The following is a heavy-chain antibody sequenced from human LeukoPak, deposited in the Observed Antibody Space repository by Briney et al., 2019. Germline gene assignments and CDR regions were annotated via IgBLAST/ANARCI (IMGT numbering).Heavy chain of an antibody. CDR1: GFTFNSYW. CDR3: ARFYFPEEHDRAWYEAH. Sequence: GGSLRLSCAASGFTFNSYWMSWVRQAPGKELVWVARIRGDGRATTYADSVKGRLTISRDNAMNTVFLQMKSLRADDTGTYYCARFYFPEEHDRAWYEAHWGQGVLVTVS. V-gene: IGHV3-74*03. CDR2: IRGDGRAT. J-gene: IGHJ4*02. D-gene: IGHD6-19*01.